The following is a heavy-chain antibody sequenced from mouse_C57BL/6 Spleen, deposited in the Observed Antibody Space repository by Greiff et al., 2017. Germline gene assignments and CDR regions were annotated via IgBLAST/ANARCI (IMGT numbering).Heavy chain of an antibody. D-gene: IGHD2-14*01. CDR3: ARHDDGGWYVAY. CDR1: GYTFTEST. V-gene: IGHV1-62-2*01. CDR2: FYPGSGSI. J-gene: IGHJ3*01. Sequence: VKLQESGAELVKPGASVKLSCKASGYTFTESTIHWVKQRSGQGLEWIGWFYPGSGSIKYNEKFKDKGTLTADKSSSTVYMELSRLTSEDSAVYFCARHDDGGWYVAYWGQGTMLTVSA.